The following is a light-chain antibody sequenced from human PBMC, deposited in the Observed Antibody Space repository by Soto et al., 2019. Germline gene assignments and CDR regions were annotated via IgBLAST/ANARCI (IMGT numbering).Light chain of an antibody. V-gene: IGKV3-20*01. CDR2: GAS. CDR1: QTITRNY. Sequence: EIVLTQSPGTLSLSPGERATLSCRASQTITRNYLAWFQQKPGQAPRLLIYGASSRATGIPDRFTGGGSGTDFTLTISRLEPEDFAVYYCQHYGSSPRTFGQGTKVEIK. J-gene: IGKJ1*01. CDR3: QHYGSSPRT.